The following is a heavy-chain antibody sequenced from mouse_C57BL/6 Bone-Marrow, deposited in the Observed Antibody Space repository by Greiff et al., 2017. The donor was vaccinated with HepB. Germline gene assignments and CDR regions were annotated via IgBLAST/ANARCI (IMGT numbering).Heavy chain of an antibody. J-gene: IGHJ1*03. CDR3: ATSVGDWDFDV. CDR2: ISSGSSTI. V-gene: IGHV5-17*01. Sequence: EVQRVESGGGLVKPGGSLKLSCAASGFTFSDYGMHWVRQAPEKGLEWVAYISSGSSTIYYADTVKGRFTISRDNAKNTLFLQMTRLRSEDTAMYYCATSVGDWDFDVWGTGTTVTVSS. D-gene: IGHD1-1*01. CDR1: GFTFSDYG.